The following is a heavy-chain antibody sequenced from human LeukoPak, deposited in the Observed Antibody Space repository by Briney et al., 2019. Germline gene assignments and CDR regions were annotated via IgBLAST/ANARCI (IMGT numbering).Heavy chain of an antibody. CDR1: GGSISSYY. D-gene: IGHD5-18*01. Sequence: SETLSLTCTVSGGSISSYYWSWIRQPPGRGLEWIGDIYYSGSTKYNPSLKSRVTTSVDTSKNQFSLTLSSVTAADTAVYYCARQVSFGRGYSYGYLDYWGRGTLVTVSS. CDR2: IYYSGST. V-gene: IGHV4-59*08. CDR3: ARQVSFGRGYSYGYLDY. J-gene: IGHJ4*02.